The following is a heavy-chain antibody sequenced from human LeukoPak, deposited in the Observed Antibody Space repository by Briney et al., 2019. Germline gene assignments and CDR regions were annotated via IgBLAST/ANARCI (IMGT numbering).Heavy chain of an antibody. J-gene: IGHJ3*02. CDR3: ARPGRHDAFDI. V-gene: IGHV1-2*04. CDR1: GYTFTGYY. Sequence: ASVKVSCKASGYTFTGYYMHWVRQAPGQGLEWMGWINLNSGGTNYAQKFQGWVTMTRDTSISTAYMELSRLRSDDTAVYYCARPGRHDAFDIWGQGTMVTVSS. CDR2: INLNSGGT.